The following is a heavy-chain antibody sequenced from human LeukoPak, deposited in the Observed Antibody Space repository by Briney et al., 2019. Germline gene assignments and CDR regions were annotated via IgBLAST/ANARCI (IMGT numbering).Heavy chain of an antibody. J-gene: IGHJ6*03. Sequence: SETLSLTCTVSGGSISSYYWSWIRQPPGKGLEWIGYIYYSGSTNYNPSLKSRVTISVDTSKNQFPLKLSSVTAADTAVYYCARAKQGDCSSTSCYFGYYYYYMDVWGKGTAVTVSS. V-gene: IGHV4-59*01. CDR2: IYYSGST. D-gene: IGHD2-2*01. CDR3: ARAKQGDCSSTSCYFGYYYYYMDV. CDR1: GGSISSYY.